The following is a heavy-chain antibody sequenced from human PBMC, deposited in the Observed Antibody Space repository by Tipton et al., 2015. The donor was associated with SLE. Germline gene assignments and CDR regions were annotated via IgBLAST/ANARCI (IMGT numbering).Heavy chain of an antibody. Sequence: TLSLTCTVSSGSVSSSSDYWGWIRQPPGKGLEWIAYTYFSGRRTYYNPFLNSRFTISVDTSKNQFSLNLSSVTAADTAVYYCGRVHYDILTGQGFDYWGQGTLVTVSS. D-gene: IGHD3-9*01. V-gene: IGHV4-39*07. CDR1: SGSVSSSSDY. CDR3: GRVHYDILTGQGFDY. CDR2: TYFSGRRT. J-gene: IGHJ4*02.